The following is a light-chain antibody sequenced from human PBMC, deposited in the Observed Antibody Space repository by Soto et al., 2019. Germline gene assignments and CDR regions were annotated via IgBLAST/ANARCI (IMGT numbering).Light chain of an antibody. CDR3: QQYSSSRT. CDR1: QSVSSNH. V-gene: IGKV3-20*01. Sequence: DIVLTQSPGTLSLSPGERATLSCRASQSVSSNHLAWYQQKPGQAPRLLIYGGSSRATGIPVRFSGSGSETEFTLTITRLEPEDFAVYYCQQYSSSRTFGQGTKVDNK. J-gene: IGKJ1*01. CDR2: GGS.